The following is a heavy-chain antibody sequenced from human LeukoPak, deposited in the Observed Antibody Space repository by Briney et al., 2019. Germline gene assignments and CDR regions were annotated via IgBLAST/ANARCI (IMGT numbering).Heavy chain of an antibody. J-gene: IGHJ4*02. Sequence: PGGSLRLSCAASGFTFSIYWMSWVRQAPGKGLEWVANIKQDGSEKYYVDSVKGRFTISRDNAKNALYLQMNSLRAEDTAAYYCAKDLHYGSADYWGQGTLVTVSS. CDR2: IKQDGSEK. CDR1: GFTFSIYW. D-gene: IGHD3-10*01. CDR3: AKDLHYGSADY. V-gene: IGHV3-7*01.